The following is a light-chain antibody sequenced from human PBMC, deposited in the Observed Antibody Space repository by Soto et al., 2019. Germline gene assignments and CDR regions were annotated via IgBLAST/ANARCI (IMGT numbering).Light chain of an antibody. J-gene: IGLJ3*02. CDR1: SSDVGGYNY. Sequence: QSALTQPRSVSGSPGQSVTISCTGTSSDVGGYNYVSWYHQHPGKAPKLLIYDVSKRPSGVPDRSSGSKSAHTASLTISGLQAEDEADYYCCSYAGSYTWVFGGGTKVTVL. V-gene: IGLV2-11*01. CDR3: CSYAGSYTWV. CDR2: DVS.